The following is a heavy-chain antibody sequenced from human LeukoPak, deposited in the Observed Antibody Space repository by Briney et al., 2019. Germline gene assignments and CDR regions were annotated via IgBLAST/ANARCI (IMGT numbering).Heavy chain of an antibody. D-gene: IGHD3-10*01. V-gene: IGHV4-31*03. CDR1: GGSISSGGYY. Sequence: SETLSLTCTVSGGSISSGGYYWSWVRQHPGKGLEWIGYIYYSGSTYYNPSLKSRVTISVDTSKNQFSLKLSSVTAADTAVYYCARARGYGSDDAFDIWGQGTMVTVSP. J-gene: IGHJ3*02. CDR2: IYYSGST. CDR3: ARARGYGSDDAFDI.